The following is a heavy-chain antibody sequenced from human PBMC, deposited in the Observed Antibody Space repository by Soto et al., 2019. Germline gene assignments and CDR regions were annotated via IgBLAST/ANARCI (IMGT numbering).Heavy chain of an antibody. Sequence: NLSLTCTVSGGSVNSYYWSWIRQPPGKGLEWIGYIFYSGSTKSNPSLKSRVTMSVDMSKNQFSLRLTSVTAADTAVYYCARVFPSYCGGDCSYFDSWGQGTLVTVSS. CDR3: ARVFPSYCGGDCSYFDS. D-gene: IGHD2-21*02. CDR2: IFYSGST. J-gene: IGHJ4*02. V-gene: IGHV4-59*02. CDR1: GGSVNSYY.